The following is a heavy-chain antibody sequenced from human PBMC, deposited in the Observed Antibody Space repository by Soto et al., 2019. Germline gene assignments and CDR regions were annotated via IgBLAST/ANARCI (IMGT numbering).Heavy chain of an antibody. V-gene: IGHV3-30*18. CDR2: VSSERSNK. Sequence: LRLSCAASGFTFSSYGMYWVRQAPGKGLEWVALVSSERSNKHYADSVKGRFTISRDNSKNTLYLQMDSLRVEDTAVYYCAKATVSTGYYYAMNGWDQGTTVTFSS. J-gene: IGHJ6*02. D-gene: IGHD4-17*01. CDR3: AKATVSTGYYYAMNG. CDR1: GFTFSSYG.